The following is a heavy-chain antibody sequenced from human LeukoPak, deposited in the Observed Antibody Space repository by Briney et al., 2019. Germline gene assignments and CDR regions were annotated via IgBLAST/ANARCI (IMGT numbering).Heavy chain of an antibody. CDR2: IIPIFGTA. CDR3: ARGTRLGELSSFDY. Sequence: SVKVSCRASGGTFSSYAISWVRQAPGQGLEWMGGIIPIFGTANYAQKFQGRVTITADESTSTAYMELSSLRSEDTAVYYCARGTRLGELSSFDYWGQGTLVTVSS. J-gene: IGHJ4*02. V-gene: IGHV1-69*01. D-gene: IGHD3-16*02. CDR1: GGTFSSYA.